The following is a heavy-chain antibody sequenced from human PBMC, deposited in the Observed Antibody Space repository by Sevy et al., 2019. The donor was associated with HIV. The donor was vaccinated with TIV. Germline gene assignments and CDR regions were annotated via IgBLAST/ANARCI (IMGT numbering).Heavy chain of an antibody. D-gene: IGHD3-16*02. CDR1: GFIFRSYA. J-gene: IGHJ3*02. CDR3: AKEGTYGGIVSDSFDI. Sequence: GGSLRLSCAASGFIFRSYAMSWVRQAPGKGLEWVSGISGSGGNTYYADSVKGRFTISRDNSKNTVYLQMNSLRAEDTAIYYCAKEGTYGGIVSDSFDIWCQGTRVTVSS. V-gene: IGHV3-23*01. CDR2: ISGSGGNT.